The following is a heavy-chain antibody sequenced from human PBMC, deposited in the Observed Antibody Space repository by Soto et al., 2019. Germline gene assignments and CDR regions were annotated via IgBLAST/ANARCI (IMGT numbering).Heavy chain of an antibody. CDR2: TYYGSQWYN. Sequence: SQTLSLTCAISGDSVSSNSAAWSWIRQSPSRGLEWLGRTYYGSQWYNEYVVSVKSRITINPDTSKNQFSLQLNSVTPEDTAAYYCARERGVLSEAFDIWGRGTMVTVSS. J-gene: IGHJ3*02. CDR3: ARERGVLSEAFDI. V-gene: IGHV6-1*01. D-gene: IGHD3-16*02. CDR1: GDSVSSNSAA.